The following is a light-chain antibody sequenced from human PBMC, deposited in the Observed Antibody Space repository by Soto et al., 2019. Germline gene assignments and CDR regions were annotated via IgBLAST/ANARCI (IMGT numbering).Light chain of an antibody. CDR2: DVS. V-gene: IGLV2-14*01. CDR3: SSYTSSSTLEVV. J-gene: IGLJ2*01. CDR1: SSDVGGYNY. Sequence: QSALTQPASVSGSPGQSITISCTGTSSDVGGYNYVSWYQQHPGKAPKLMIYDVSNRPSGVSNRFAGSKSGNTASLTISGLKAEDDADYYCSSYTSSSTLEVVFGGGTKLTVL.